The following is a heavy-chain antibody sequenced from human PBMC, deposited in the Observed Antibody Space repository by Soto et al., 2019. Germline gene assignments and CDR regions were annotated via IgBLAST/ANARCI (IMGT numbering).Heavy chain of an antibody. CDR1: GYSFTSYW. D-gene: IGHD2-15*01. CDR2: IYPGDSDT. Sequence: GESLKISCKGSGYSFTSYWIGWVRQMPGKGLEWMGIIYPGDSDTRYSPSFQGQVTISADKSISTAYLQWSSLKASDTAMYYCARMGPGFGVVAATYYFDYWGQGTLVTVSS. J-gene: IGHJ4*02. V-gene: IGHV5-51*01. CDR3: ARMGPGFGVVAATYYFDY.